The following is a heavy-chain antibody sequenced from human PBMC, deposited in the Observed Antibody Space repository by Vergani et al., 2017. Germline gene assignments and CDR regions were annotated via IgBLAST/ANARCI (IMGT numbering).Heavy chain of an antibody. Sequence: QVQLQESGPGLVRPSQTLSLTCTVSGASISSGDYYWTWIRQPPGKGLEWIGYIYDTGSTYYNPSLEIRILISIDTSENHFSLNLSSVTAADTAVYYCARSYCSATSCYSSIAFDLWGQGTQVTISS. CDR2: IYDTGST. D-gene: IGHD2-2*01. CDR3: ARSYCSATSCYSSIAFDL. CDR1: GASISSGDYY. J-gene: IGHJ3*01. V-gene: IGHV4-30-4*01.